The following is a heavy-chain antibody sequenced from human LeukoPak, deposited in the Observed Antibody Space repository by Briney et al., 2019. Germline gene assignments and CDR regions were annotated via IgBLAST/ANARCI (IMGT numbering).Heavy chain of an antibody. CDR1: GGSLRYYY. J-gene: IGHJ6*03. CDR3: ARWYYYYMDV. CDR2: MYYSGST. Sequence: SETLSLTCTVSGGSLRYYYWSWIRQPPGKGLEWIGYMYYSGSTNYIPSLKSRVTISVDTSKNQFALKLSSVTAADTAVYYCARWYYYYMDVWGKGTTVTVSS. V-gene: IGHV4-59*01.